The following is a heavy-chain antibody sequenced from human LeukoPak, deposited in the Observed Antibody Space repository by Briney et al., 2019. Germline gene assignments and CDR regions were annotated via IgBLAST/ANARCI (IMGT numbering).Heavy chain of an antibody. D-gene: IGHD4-17*01. J-gene: IGHJ6*03. Sequence: PSETLSLTCTVSGGSISSYYWSWIRQPAGKGLEWIGRIDTSGNTNYKPSLKSRVTMSVDTSKNQFSLKLSSVTAADTAVYYCARGADDFGDLYYYMDVWGKGTTVTVSS. CDR2: IDTSGNT. CDR3: ARGADDFGDLYYYMDV. V-gene: IGHV4-4*07. CDR1: GGSISSYY.